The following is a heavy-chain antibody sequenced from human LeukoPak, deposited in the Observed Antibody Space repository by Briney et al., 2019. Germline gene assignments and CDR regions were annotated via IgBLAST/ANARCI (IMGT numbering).Heavy chain of an antibody. J-gene: IGHJ4*02. CDR2: ISGSGDTT. CDR3: ARVGPTMVRVIIDY. Sequence: PGGSLSLTCAASGFTFNIYAMSWVSQAPGKGLEWVSLISGSGDTTYYADSVKGRFTISRDNSKNTLYLQMNSLRAEDTAVYYCARVGPTMVRVIIDYWGQGTTFTVSS. CDR1: GFTFNIYA. V-gene: IGHV3-23*01. D-gene: IGHD3-10*01.